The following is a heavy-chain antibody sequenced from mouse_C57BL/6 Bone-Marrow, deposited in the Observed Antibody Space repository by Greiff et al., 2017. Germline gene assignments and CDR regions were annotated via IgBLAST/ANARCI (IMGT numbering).Heavy chain of an antibody. D-gene: IGHD1-1*01. CDR3: ARPNYYYGSSYLDY. V-gene: IGHV5-6*01. CDR1: GFTFSSYG. J-gene: IGHJ2*01. CDR2: ISSGGSYT. Sequence: EVQLKESGGDLVKPGGSLKLSCAASGFTFSSYGMSWVRQTPDKRLEWVATISSGGSYTYYPDSVKGRFTISRDNAKNTLYLQMSSLKSEDTAMYYCARPNYYYGSSYLDYWGQGTTFTVSS.